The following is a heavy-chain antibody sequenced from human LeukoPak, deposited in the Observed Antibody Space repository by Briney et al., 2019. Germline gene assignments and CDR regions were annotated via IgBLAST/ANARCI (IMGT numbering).Heavy chain of an antibody. Sequence: ASVKVSCKASGYTFTSYAISWVRQAPGQGLEWMGWMNPNSGNTGYAQKFQGRVTITMDTSRSTAYMELSSLRSEDTAVYYCARDEYGDLGVARKYFDYWGQGTLVTVSS. CDR3: ARDEYGDLGVARKYFDY. D-gene: IGHD4-17*01. CDR2: MNPNSGNT. CDR1: GYTFTSYA. V-gene: IGHV1-8*03. J-gene: IGHJ4*02.